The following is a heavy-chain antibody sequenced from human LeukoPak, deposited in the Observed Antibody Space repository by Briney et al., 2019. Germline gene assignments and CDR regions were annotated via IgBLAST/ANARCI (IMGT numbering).Heavy chain of an antibody. J-gene: IGHJ6*02. CDR1: GGTFSSYA. CDR2: IIPILGIA. D-gene: IGHD3/OR15-3a*01. V-gene: IGHV1-69*04. CDR3: AVSFGPYYYYGMDV. Sequence: GASVKVSCKASGGTFSSYAISWVRLAPGQGLEWMGRIIPILGIANYAQKFQGRVTITADKSTSTAYMELSSLRSGDTAVYYCAVSFGPYYYYGMDVWGQGTTVTVSS.